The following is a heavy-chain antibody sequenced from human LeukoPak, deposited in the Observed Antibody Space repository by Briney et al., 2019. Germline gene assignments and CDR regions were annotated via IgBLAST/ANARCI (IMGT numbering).Heavy chain of an antibody. J-gene: IGHJ6*03. V-gene: IGHV1-18*01. Sequence: GASVKVSCKASWYTFSSYGISCVRQAPGQGLERMGWISAYNGNTNYAQKLQGRVTMTTDTSTSTAYMELRSLRSDDTAVYYCASDARLTGTTFYYYYMDVWGKGTTVTVSS. D-gene: IGHD1-7*01. CDR1: WYTFSSYG. CDR3: ASDARLTGTTFYYYYMDV. CDR2: ISAYNGNT.